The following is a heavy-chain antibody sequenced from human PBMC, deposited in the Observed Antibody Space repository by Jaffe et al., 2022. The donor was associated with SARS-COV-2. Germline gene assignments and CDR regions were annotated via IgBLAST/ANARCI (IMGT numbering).Heavy chain of an antibody. J-gene: IGHJ6*02. CDR1: GFSLSNARMG. CDR2: IFSNDEK. D-gene: IGHD3-10*01. V-gene: IGHV2-26*01. Sequence: QVTLKESGPVLVKPTETLTLTCTVSGFSLSNARMGVSWIRQPPGKALEWLAHIFSNDEKSYSTSLKSRLTISKDTSKSQVVLTMTNMDPVDTATYYCARIATMVRGLGYYYGMDVWGQGTTVTVSS. CDR3: ARIATMVRGLGYYYGMDV.